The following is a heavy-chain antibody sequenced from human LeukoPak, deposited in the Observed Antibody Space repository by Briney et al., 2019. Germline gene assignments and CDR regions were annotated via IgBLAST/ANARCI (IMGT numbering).Heavy chain of an antibody. CDR3: AKDSSNTWSHFDY. V-gene: IGHV3-23*01. CDR2: ISGSGGST. CDR1: GFTFSSYA. Sequence: PGGSLRLSCAASGFTFSSYAMSWVRQAPGKGLEWVSAISGSGGSTYYADSVKGRFTISRDNSKNTLYLQMNSLTTEDSALYYCAKDSSNTWSHFDYWGQGALVTVSS. D-gene: IGHD2-2*01. J-gene: IGHJ4*02.